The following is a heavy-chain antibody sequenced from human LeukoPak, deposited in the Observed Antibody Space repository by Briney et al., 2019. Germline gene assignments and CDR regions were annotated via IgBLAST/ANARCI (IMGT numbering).Heavy chain of an antibody. J-gene: IGHJ4*02. CDR2: INPNSGGT. CDR3: ARQTMATVLYFDY. CDR1: GYTFTGYY. D-gene: IGHD5-24*01. V-gene: IGHV1-2*02. Sequence: ASVKVSCKASGYTFTGYYMHWVRQAPGQGLEWMGWINPNSGGTNYAQRFQGRVTMTRDTSISTAYMELSSLRSEDTAVYYCARQTMATVLYFDYWGQGTLVTVSS.